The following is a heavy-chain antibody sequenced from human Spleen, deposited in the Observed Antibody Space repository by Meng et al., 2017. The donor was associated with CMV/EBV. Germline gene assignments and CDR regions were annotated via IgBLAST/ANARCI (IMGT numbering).Heavy chain of an antibody. D-gene: IGHD3-3*01. V-gene: IGHV4-30-4*08. J-gene: IGHJ6*02. Sequence: SETLSLTCTVSGGSISSSTYYWSWIRQPPGKGLEWIGYIYYSGSTYYNPSLKSRVTISVDTSKNQFSLKLSSVTAADTAVYYCARVSAIFGVVKGLRGMDVWGQGTTVTVSS. CDR2: IYYSGST. CDR3: ARVSAIFGVVKGLRGMDV. CDR1: GGSISSSTYY.